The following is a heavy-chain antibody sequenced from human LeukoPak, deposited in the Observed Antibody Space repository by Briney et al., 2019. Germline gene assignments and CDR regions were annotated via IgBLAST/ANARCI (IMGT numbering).Heavy chain of an antibody. Sequence: GGTLRLSCAASGFIFSTYGMGWVRQAPGKGLEWIASISGSGGHTVYLDSVKGRFTISRDNSKNTLFLQMNSLRGEDTAVYYCARDIDWLDCWGQGTLVTVSS. CDR1: GFIFSTYG. V-gene: IGHV3-23*01. D-gene: IGHD2-15*01. CDR3: ARDIDWLDC. CDR2: ISGSGGHT. J-gene: IGHJ5*01.